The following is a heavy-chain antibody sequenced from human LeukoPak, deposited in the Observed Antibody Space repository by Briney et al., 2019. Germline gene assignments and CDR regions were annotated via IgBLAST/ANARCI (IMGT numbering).Heavy chain of an antibody. D-gene: IGHD6-19*01. CDR3: ARDQLIAVAGGPVDY. J-gene: IGHJ4*02. Sequence: GASVKVSCKASGYTFTSYGISWVRQAPGQGLEWMGWISAYNGNTNYAQKLQGRVTMTTDTSTSTAYMELRSLRSDDTAVYYCARDQLIAVAGGPVDYWGQGTLVTVSS. CDR2: ISAYNGNT. V-gene: IGHV1-18*01. CDR1: GYTFTSYG.